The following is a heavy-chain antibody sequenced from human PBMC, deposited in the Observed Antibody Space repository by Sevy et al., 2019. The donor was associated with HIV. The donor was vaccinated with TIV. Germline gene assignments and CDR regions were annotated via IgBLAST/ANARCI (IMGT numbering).Heavy chain of an antibody. J-gene: IGHJ4*02. V-gene: IGHV3-23*01. CDR2: IIGRGDST. D-gene: IGHD2-15*01. CDR3: VKLPFPPAGGPDFDY. Sequence: GGSLRLSCAASGFTFSSYVMSWVRQAPGGGLEWVSGIIGRGDSTYYADSVKGRFTISRDNCKNTLYLQMNSLRAEDTVVYYCVKLPFPPAGGPDFDYWGQGTLVTVSS. CDR1: GFTFSSYV.